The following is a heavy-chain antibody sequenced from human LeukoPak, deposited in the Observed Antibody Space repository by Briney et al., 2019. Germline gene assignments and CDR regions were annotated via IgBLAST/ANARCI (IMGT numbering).Heavy chain of an antibody. CDR2: IYSGGST. J-gene: IGHJ4*02. Sequence: GGSLRLSCAASGFTVSSNYMSWVRQAPGKGLEWVSVIYSGGSTYYADSVKGRFTISRDNSKNTLYLQMNSLRAEDTAVYYCARGKARQLPRYWGQGTLVTVSS. V-gene: IGHV3-53*01. D-gene: IGHD2-2*01. CDR3: ARGKARQLPRY. CDR1: GFTVSSNY.